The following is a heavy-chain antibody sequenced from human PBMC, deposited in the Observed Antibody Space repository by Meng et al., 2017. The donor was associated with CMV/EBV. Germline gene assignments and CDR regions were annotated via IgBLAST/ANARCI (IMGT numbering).Heavy chain of an antibody. CDR2: IYYSGST. Sequence: SETLSLTCPVSGGSISSYYWSWIRQPPGKGLEWIGYIYYSGSTNYNPSLKSRVTISVDTSKNQFSLKLSSVTAADTAVYYRARDRRVRGVIGYYYYGMDVWGQGTTVTVSS. D-gene: IGHD3-10*01. J-gene: IGHJ6*02. V-gene: IGHV4-59*01. CDR1: GGSISSYY. CDR3: ARDRRVRGVIGYYYYGMDV.